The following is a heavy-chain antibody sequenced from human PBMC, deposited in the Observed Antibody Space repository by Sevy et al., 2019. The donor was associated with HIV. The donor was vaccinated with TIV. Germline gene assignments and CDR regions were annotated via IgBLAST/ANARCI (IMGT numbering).Heavy chain of an antibody. V-gene: IGHV3-21*01. CDR1: GFTFSSYS. D-gene: IGHD2-2*01. J-gene: IGHJ3*02. CDR3: ARDPPPTYQI. CDR2: ISSSSSYI. Sequence: GGSLRLSCAASGFTFSSYSMNWVRQAPWKGLEWVSSISSSSSYIYYADSVKGRFTISRDNAKNSLYLQMNSLRAEDTAVYYCARDPPPTYQIWGQGTMVTVSS.